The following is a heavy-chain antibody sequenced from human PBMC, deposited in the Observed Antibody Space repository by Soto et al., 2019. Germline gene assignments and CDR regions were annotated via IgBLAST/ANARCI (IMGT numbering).Heavy chain of an antibody. CDR1: GVTLSDYY. CDR3: AKDAGDYESSGYYYFDY. Sequence: PGGSLRLSCVASGVTLSDYYLGWMRQAPGKGLEWIAYTSVDGDKINHADPVKGRFTTARDNAKNSLLLQRNDLRVEDTAVYYCAKDAGDYESSGYYYFDYWGQGTVVTVSS. V-gene: IGHV3-11*01. D-gene: IGHD3-22*01. J-gene: IGHJ4*02. CDR2: TSVDGDKI.